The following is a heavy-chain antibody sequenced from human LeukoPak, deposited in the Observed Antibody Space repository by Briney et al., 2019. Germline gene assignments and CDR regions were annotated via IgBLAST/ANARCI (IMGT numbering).Heavy chain of an antibody. J-gene: IGHJ5*02. Sequence: AGGSLRLSCAASGFTVSRNYMSWVRQAPGKGLEWVSVIYSGGSTYYADSVKGRFTISRDNSKNTLYLQMTSLRPEDTAVYFCARERGSGWFLGFDLWGQGTLVTVSS. CDR2: IYSGGST. D-gene: IGHD6-19*01. CDR1: GFTVSRNY. CDR3: ARERGSGWFLGFDL. V-gene: IGHV3-66*01.